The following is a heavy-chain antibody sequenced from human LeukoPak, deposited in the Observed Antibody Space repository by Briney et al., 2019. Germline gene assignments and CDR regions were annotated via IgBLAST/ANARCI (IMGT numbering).Heavy chain of an antibody. V-gene: IGHV3-66*02. D-gene: IGHD1-26*01. CDR2: IYSGGST. CDR1: GFTVSSNY. J-gene: IGHJ4*02. Sequence: GGSLRLSCAASGFTVSSNYMSWVRQAPGKGLEWVSVIYSGGSTYYADSVKGRFTISRDNSKNTLYLQMNSLRAEDTAVYSCARLDSGSLDYWGQGTLVTVSS. CDR3: ARLDSGSLDY.